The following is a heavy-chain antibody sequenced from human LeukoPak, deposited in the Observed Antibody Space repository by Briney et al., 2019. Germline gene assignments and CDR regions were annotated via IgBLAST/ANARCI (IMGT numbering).Heavy chain of an antibody. CDR3: AKNPRGYNYGLIDY. J-gene: IGHJ4*02. V-gene: IGHV3-23*01. CDR1: GFTFSNYA. Sequence: GGSLRLSCAASGFTFSNYAMNWVRQAPGKGLEGVSTIGGGGRNTYYADSVKGRFTISRDNSKNTLYLQMNSLRAEDTAVYYCAKNPRGYNYGLIDYWGQGTLVTVSS. D-gene: IGHD5-18*01. CDR2: IGGGGRNT.